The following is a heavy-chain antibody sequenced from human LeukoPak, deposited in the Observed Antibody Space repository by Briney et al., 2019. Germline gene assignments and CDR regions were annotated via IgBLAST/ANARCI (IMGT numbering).Heavy chain of an antibody. D-gene: IGHD4-17*01. CDR3: ARADYGDAFDI. V-gene: IGHV3-7*01. Sequence: GGSLRLSCAASGFTVSSNYMSWVRQAPGKGLEWVANIKQDGSEKYYVDSVKGRFTISRDNAKNSLYLQMNSLRAEDTAVYYCARADYGDAFDIWGQGTMVTVSS. J-gene: IGHJ3*02. CDR1: GFTVSSNY. CDR2: IKQDGSEK.